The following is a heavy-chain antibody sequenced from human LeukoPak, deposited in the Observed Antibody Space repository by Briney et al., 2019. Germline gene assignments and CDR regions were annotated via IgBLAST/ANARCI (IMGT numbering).Heavy chain of an antibody. J-gene: IGHJ4*02. D-gene: IGHD2-15*01. CDR1: GFTFSDYY. CDR3: ARDFTSGGYDF. CDR2: ISDSTNYT. V-gene: IGHV3-11*06. Sequence: PGGSLRLSCAASGFTFSDYYMSWIRQAPGKGLEWLSYISDSTNYTNYADSVKGRFTISRDNAKNPLFLQMNSLRAEDTAMYYCARDFTSGGYDFWGQGTLVTVSS.